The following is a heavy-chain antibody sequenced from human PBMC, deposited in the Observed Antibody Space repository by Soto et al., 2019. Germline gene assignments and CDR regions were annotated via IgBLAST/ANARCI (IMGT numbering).Heavy chain of an antibody. CDR3: ARDNDVWTGYFYDY. D-gene: IGHD3-3*01. V-gene: IGHV1-18*01. Sequence: GASVKVSCKASGYIFTNYAISWVRQAPGQGPEWMGWISGYNGDTNTHYSQNFQGRLTLTTDMSTTTAYMELRSLTSDDTAVYYCARDNDVWTGYFYDYWGQGTLVT. J-gene: IGHJ4*02. CDR2: ISGYNGDTNT. CDR1: GYIFTNYA.